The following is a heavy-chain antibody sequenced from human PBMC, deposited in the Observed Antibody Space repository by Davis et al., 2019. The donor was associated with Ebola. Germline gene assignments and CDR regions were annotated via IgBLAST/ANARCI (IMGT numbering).Heavy chain of an antibody. CDR1: GGSISSYY. CDR3: AREPPPMESGSNWYFDL. Sequence: PSETLSLTCTVSGGSISSYYWSWIRQPPGKGLEWIGYIYYSGSTNYNPSLKSRVTISVDTSKNQFSLKLSSVTAADTAVYYCAREPPPMESGSNWYFDLWGRGTLVTVSS. V-gene: IGHV4-59*01. D-gene: IGHD1-26*01. J-gene: IGHJ2*01. CDR2: IYYSGST.